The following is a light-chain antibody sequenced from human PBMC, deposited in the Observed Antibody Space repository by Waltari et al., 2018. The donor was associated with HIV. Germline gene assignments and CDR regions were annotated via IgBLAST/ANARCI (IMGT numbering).Light chain of an antibody. CDR3: QQYNIRPRGNT. V-gene: IGKV3-15*01. CDR1: QGVGSN. J-gene: IGKJ2*01. Sequence: DIVMTQSPAILSVSPGERVTLSCRASQGVGSNLAWYQQKLGQAPRLLIYDAATRAAEIPVRFSGSGSGTEFTLTIDSLQSEDFATYYCQQYNIRPRGNTFGQGTKLQIK. CDR2: DAA.